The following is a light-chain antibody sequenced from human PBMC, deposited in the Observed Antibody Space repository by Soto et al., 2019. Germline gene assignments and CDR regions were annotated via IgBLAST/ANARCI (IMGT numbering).Light chain of an antibody. V-gene: IGKV3-20*01. J-gene: IGKJ4*02. CDR2: GAS. CDR3: QRYGSPPST. Sequence: EIVLTQSPGTLSLSPGERATLSCRASQSVSSSYLAWYQQKPGQAPRLLIYGASSRATGIPDRFSGSGSGTASTLTISSLEPEDFAVYYCQRYGSPPSTFGEGTKVDIK. CDR1: QSVSSSY.